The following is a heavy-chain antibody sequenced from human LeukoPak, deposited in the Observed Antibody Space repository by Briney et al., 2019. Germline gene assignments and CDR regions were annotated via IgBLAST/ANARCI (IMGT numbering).Heavy chain of an antibody. D-gene: IGHD3-9*01. V-gene: IGHV3-30*04. CDR1: GFTFSSYA. J-gene: IGHJ4*02. Sequence: GRSLRLSCAASGFTFSSYAVHWVRQPPGKGLEWVAVISYDGSNKYYADSVKGRFTISRDNSKNTLYLQMNSLKTEDTAVYYCTTFPSYYDILTGYYNRGYYFDYWGQRTLVTVSS. CDR3: TTFPSYYDILTGYYNRGYYFDY. CDR2: ISYDGSNK.